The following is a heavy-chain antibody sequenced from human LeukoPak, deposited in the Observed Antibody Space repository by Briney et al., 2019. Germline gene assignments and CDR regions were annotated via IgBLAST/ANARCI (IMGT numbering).Heavy chain of an antibody. CDR1: GYTFTSYD. D-gene: IGHD5-12*01. CDR3: ARDAPPLPWLRSYFDY. CDR2: MIPNSGNT. J-gene: IGHJ4*02. V-gene: IGHV1-8*01. Sequence: ASVKVSCKASGYTFTSYDINWVRQATGQGLEWMGWMIPNSGNTGYAQKFQGRVTMTTNTSISTAYMELSSLRSEDTAVYYCARDAPPLPWLRSYFDYWGQGTLVTVSS.